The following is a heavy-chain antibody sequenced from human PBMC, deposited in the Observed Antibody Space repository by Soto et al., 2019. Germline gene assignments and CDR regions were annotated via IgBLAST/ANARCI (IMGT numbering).Heavy chain of an antibody. CDR3: AKKHSGSSLAY. CDR2: MNPHTGET. J-gene: IGHJ4*02. CDR1: GYNFISSE. V-gene: IGHV1-8*02. D-gene: IGHD6-6*01. Sequence: QVQLVQSGAEVKKPGASVKVSCKTPGYNFISSEISWVRQAPGQGLELMGWMNPHTGETDATRKFQGRLTMTRNTSINTAYLELSSLTSEDTAVYYCAKKHSGSSLAYWGQGSLVTVSS.